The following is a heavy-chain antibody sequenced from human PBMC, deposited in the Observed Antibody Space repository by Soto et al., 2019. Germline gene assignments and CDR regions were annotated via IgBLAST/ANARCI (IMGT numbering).Heavy chain of an antibody. CDR1: GFTFSSSE. V-gene: IGHV3-48*03. CDR3: ARRGSR. J-gene: IGHJ3*01. Sequence: VGSLRLSCAASGFTFSSSEMYWVRQAPGKGLEWISYIHPGGQTIFYAESVKGRFTISRDNAKHSVYLQMNSLRAEDTAVYYCARRGSRWGRGTKVTVSS. D-gene: IGHD2-15*01. CDR2: IHPGGQTI.